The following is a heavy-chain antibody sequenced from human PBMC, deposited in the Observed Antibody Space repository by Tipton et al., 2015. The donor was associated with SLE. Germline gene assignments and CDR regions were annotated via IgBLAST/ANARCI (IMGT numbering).Heavy chain of an antibody. V-gene: IGHV1-69*06. D-gene: IGHD2-21*01. CDR2: IIPIFGKT. CDR3: ARHGDCGGGHCPPWDY. CDR1: GGSFSTNG. J-gene: IGHJ4*02. Sequence: QSGAEVKKPGSSVKVSCKASGGSFSTNGISWVRQARQAPGQGFEWMGGIIPIFGKTNYAQHFQGRVTITADISTSTVYMELRSLRSDDTAVYYCARHGDCGGGHCPPWDYWGRGTLVTVSS.